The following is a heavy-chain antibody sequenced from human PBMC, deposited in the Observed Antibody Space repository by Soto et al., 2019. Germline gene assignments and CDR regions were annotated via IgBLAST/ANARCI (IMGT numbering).Heavy chain of an antibody. V-gene: IGHV3-30*18. Sequence: GGSLRLSCAASGFTFSSYGMHWVRQAPGKGLEWVAVISYDGSDKYYADSVKGRFTISRDNSKNTLYLQMNSLRPEDTAVYYSPKEYDDYSIYYYMYVWRNWTTVTVSS. CDR1: GFTFSSYG. CDR3: PKEYDDYSIYYYMYV. D-gene: IGHD4-4*01. CDR2: ISYDGSDK. J-gene: IGHJ6*03.